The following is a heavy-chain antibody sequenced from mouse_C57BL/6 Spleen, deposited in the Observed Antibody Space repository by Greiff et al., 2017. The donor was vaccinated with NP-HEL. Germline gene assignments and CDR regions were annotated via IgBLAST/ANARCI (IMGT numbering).Heavy chain of an antibody. J-gene: IGHJ2*01. D-gene: IGHD2-9*01. CDR3: ARGPTMVTTFDY. CDR1: GFTFSDYY. CDR2: INYDGSST. V-gene: IGHV5-16*01. Sequence: EVQRVESEGGLVQPGSSMKLSCTASGFTFSDYYMAWVRQVPEKGLEWVANINYDGSSTYYLDSLKSRFIISRDNAKNILYLQMSSLKSEDTATYYCARGPTMVTTFDYWGQGTTLTVSS.